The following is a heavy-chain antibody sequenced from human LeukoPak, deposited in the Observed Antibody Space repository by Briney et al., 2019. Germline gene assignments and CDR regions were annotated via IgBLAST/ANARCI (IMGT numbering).Heavy chain of an antibody. Sequence: GGSLRLSCAASGFTLSSYAMNWVRQAPGKGLEWVSAMSDSGGSTYYADSVKGRFTISRDNAKNSLYLQMNSLRVEDTAVYYCARDYKYALDNWGQGTLVTVSS. CDR2: MSDSGGST. V-gene: IGHV3-23*01. D-gene: IGHD5-24*01. CDR3: ARDYKYALDN. J-gene: IGHJ4*02. CDR1: GFTLSSYA.